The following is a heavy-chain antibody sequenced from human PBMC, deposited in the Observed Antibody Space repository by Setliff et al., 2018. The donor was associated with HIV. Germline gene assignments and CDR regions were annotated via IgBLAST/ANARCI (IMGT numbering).Heavy chain of an antibody. D-gene: IGHD3-22*01. V-gene: IGHV1-18*01. CDR1: VHTFASYG. CDR2: ISAYNVNA. CDR3: ARDRIPSKWLLESDY. J-gene: IGHJ4*02. Sequence: ASVKVSCKASVHTFASYGIGWLRQAPGQGLEWLGWISAYNVNAPNAQKSQGRVTMTTDTSTSTASLELRSLRSDDTAVYYCARDRIPSKWLLESDYWGQGTLVTVSS.